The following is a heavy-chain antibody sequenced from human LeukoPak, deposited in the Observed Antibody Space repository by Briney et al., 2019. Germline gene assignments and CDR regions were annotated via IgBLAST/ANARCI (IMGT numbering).Heavy chain of an antibody. V-gene: IGHV4-59*01. CDR1: GGSISSYY. J-gene: IGHJ5*02. Sequence: SETLSLTCTVSGGSISSYYWSWIRQPPGKGLEWIGYIYYSGSTNYNPSLKSRVTISVDTSKNQFSLKLNAVTAADTAVYYCARDPRGGTSRDNWFDPWGQGTLVTVSS. CDR3: ARDPRGGTSRDNWFDP. D-gene: IGHD1-1*01. CDR2: IYYSGST.